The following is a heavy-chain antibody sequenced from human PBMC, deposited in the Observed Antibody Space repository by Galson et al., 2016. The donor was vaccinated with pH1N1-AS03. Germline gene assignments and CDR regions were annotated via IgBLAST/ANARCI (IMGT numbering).Heavy chain of an antibody. J-gene: IGHJ5*01. D-gene: IGHD6-19*01. V-gene: IGHV3-64*01. CDR3: ARDWSIAVAGQPWGWFDP. Sequence: SLRLSCAASGFTFSSYAMHWVRQAPGKGLEYVSAISSNGGSTYYANSVKGRFTISRDNSKNTLYLQVGSLRAEDMAVYYCARDWSIAVAGQPWGWFDPWGQGTLVTVSS. CDR2: ISSNGGST. CDR1: GFTFSSYA.